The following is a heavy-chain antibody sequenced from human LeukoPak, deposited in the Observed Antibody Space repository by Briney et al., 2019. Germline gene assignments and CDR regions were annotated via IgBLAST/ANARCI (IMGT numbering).Heavy chain of an antibody. J-gene: IGHJ4*02. CDR2: VITSGGT. Sequence: SETLSLTCSVSGASITGYYWSWIRQPAGKGLEWIGRVITSGGTNYTPSLKSRVTISVTTSKNQFSLKLSSVTAADTAVYFCASSNWLRDANFDSWGQGTLVTVSS. V-gene: IGHV4-4*07. D-gene: IGHD5-12*01. CDR3: ASSNWLRDANFDS. CDR1: GASITGYY.